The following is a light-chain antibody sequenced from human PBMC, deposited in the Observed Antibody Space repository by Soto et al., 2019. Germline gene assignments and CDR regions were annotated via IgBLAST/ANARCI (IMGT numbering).Light chain of an antibody. CDR3: QQLNSYPLT. CDR1: QGINSY. Sequence: DIQLYQSPSFLSASVGDRVTVTSRASQGINSYLAWYQQKPGKAPKLLIYTASTLQSGVPSRFSGSGSGTEFTLTITSLQPEDFAAYYCQQLNSYPLTFGGGTKVDIK. CDR2: TAS. J-gene: IGKJ4*01. V-gene: IGKV1-9*01.